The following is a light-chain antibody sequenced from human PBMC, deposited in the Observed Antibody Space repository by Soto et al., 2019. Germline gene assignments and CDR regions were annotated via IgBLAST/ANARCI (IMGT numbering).Light chain of an antibody. V-gene: IGLV2-14*01. CDR3: FSHRSGDSHV. CDR2: GVT. J-gene: IGLJ1*01. CDR1: SSDIGAYNY. Sequence: SVLTQPACVSGSPGQSITISCTGTSSDIGAYNYVSWYQQYPGKAPKLMIYGVTNRPSGVSNRFSGSKTGNTASLTISGLQAEDEADYYCFSHRSGDSHVFGTGTKVTVL.